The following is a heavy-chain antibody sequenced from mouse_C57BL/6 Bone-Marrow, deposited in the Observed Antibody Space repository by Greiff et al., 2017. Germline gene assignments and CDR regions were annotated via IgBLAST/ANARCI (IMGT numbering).Heavy chain of an antibody. V-gene: IGHV5-4*01. CDR3: ARDKDEYDEAWFAY. CDR2: ISDGGSYT. J-gene: IGHJ3*01. D-gene: IGHD2-4*01. CDR1: GFTFSSYA. Sequence: EVQLVESGGGLVKPGGSLKLSCAASGFTFSSYAMSWVRQTPEKRLEWVATISDGGSYTYYPDNVKGRFTIARDNDKNNLYLQMSHLKSEDTAMYYCARDKDEYDEAWFAYWGQGTLVTVSA.